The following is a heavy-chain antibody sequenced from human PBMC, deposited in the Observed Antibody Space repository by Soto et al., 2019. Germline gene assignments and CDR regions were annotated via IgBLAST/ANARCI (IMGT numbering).Heavy chain of an antibody. D-gene: IGHD3-10*01. CDR1: GFALSGSA. V-gene: IGHV3-73*01. J-gene: IGHJ4*02. CDR3: TSIGPGQEYYFDY. CDR2: IRSKANSYAT. Sequence: GGSLRLSCAASGFALSGSAMHWVRQASGKGLEWVGRIRSKANSYATAYAASVKGRFTISRDDSKNTAYLQMNSLQTEDTAVYYCTSIGPGQEYYFDYWGQGTLVTVS.